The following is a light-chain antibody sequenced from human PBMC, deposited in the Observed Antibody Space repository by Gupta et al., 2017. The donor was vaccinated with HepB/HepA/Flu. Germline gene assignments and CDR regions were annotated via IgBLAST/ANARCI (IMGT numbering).Light chain of an antibody. J-gene: IGLJ3*02. V-gene: IGLV2-23*02. Sequence: QSALTQPASVSGSRGQSITISCTGTSSDIGSYDLVSWYQQYPGKAPKLMIFEVSKRPSGVSNRFAASKSGNTASLTISGLQGEDEANYHCCSYAGNNLWVFGGGTKLTVL. CDR1: SSDIGSYDL. CDR2: EVS. CDR3: CSYAGNNLWV.